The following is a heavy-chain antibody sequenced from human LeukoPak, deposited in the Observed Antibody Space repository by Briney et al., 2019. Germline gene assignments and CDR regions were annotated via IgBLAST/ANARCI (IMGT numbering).Heavy chain of an antibody. CDR3: ARDLTMVRGVTLYQMDV. D-gene: IGHD3-10*01. V-gene: IGHV1-69*13. J-gene: IGHJ6*04. CDR1: GGTFSSYA. CDR2: IIPIFGTA. Sequence: SVKVSCKASGGTFSSYAISWVRQAPGQGLEWMGGIIPIFGTANHAQKFQGRVTITADESTSTAYMELSSLRSEDTAVYYCARDLTMVRGVTLYQMDVWGKGTTVTVSS.